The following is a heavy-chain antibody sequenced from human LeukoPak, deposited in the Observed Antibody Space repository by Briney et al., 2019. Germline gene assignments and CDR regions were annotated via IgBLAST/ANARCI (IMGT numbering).Heavy chain of an antibody. V-gene: IGHV3-21*01. J-gene: IGHJ4*02. Sequence: PGGSLRLSCAASGLTFSSYSMNWVRQAPGKGLEWVSSISSSSSYIYYADSVKGRFTISRDNAKNTLYLQMNSLRAEDTAVYSCAREIVGATSHFDYCGQGTLVTVSS. D-gene: IGHD1-26*01. CDR3: AREIVGATSHFDY. CDR1: GLTFSSYS. CDR2: ISSSSSYI.